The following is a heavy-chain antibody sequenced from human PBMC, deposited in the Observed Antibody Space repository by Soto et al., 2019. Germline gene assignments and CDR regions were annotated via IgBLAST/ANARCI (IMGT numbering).Heavy chain of an antibody. Sequence: LSLSCAASEFTISSYAIHWVRQAPGKGLEWVAVISYDGSSKYNSDSVKGPFTISRDKSKNTVYLQMHSLTVEDTAVYYCARDAVAMDYWGRGTLVTVSS. CDR3: ARDAVAMDY. CDR1: EFTISSYA. J-gene: IGHJ4*02. V-gene: IGHV3-30-3*01. D-gene: IGHD6-19*01. CDR2: ISYDGSSK.